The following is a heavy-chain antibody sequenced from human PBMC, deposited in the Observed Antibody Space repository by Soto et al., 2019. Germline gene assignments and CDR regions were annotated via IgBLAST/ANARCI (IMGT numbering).Heavy chain of an antibody. CDR1: GFSFSSAP. Sequence: EVQLVESGGGLVQPGGSLRLSCAASGFSFSSAPMNWVRQAPGKGLEWVANIRTGGGATSYADSVKGRFTISRDNGKNSLYLQMNSLRDEDTAVYFCASDLNWGFDSWGQGTLVTVSS. CDR3: ASDLNWGFDS. CDR2: IRTGGGAT. D-gene: IGHD7-27*01. V-gene: IGHV3-48*02. J-gene: IGHJ5*01.